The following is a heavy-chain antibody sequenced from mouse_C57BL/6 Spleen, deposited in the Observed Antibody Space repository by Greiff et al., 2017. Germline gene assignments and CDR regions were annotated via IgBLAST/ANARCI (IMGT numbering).Heavy chain of an antibody. CDR3: ARGGDRGAWFAD. J-gene: IGHJ3*01. CDR1: GYAFSSSW. Sequence: LVESGPELVKPGASVKISCKASGYAFSSSWMNWVKQRPGKGLEWIGRIYPGDGDTNYNGKFKGKATLTADKSSSTAYMQLSSLTSEDAAVYFGARGGDRGAWFADWGKGTLVTVS. CDR2: IYPGDGDT. D-gene: IGHD3-3*01. V-gene: IGHV1-82*01.